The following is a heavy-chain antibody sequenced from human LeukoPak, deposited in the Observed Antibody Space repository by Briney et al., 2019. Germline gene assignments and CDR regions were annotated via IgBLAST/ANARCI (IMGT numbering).Heavy chain of an antibody. J-gene: IGHJ3*02. CDR3: ARDFGDGYNHDAFDI. CDR1: GGSIRSGAYS. Sequence: SETLSLTCTVSGGSIRSGAYSWSWIRQPPGKGLEWIGYIYYSGSTNYNPSLKSRVTISVDTSKTQFSLKLSSVPAADTAVYYCARDFGDGYNHDAFDIWGQGTMVTVSS. CDR2: IYYSGST. V-gene: IGHV4-61*08. D-gene: IGHD5-24*01.